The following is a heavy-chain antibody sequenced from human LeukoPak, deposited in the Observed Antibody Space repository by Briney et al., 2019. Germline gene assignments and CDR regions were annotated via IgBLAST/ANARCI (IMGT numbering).Heavy chain of an antibody. CDR2: ISGSGGST. V-gene: IGHV3-23*01. Sequence: GGSLRLSCAASGFTFNNYAMSWVRQAPGKGLEWVSAISGSGGSTYYADSVKGRFTISRDNSKNTLYLQMNSLRAEDTAVYYCAKEGGWDPDSFDYWGQGTLVTVSS. CDR3: AKEGGWDPDSFDY. J-gene: IGHJ4*02. CDR1: GFTFNNYA. D-gene: IGHD6-19*01.